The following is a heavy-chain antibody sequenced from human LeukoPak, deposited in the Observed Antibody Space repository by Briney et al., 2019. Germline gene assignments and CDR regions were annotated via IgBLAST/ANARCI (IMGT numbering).Heavy chain of an antibody. J-gene: IGHJ6*02. CDR1: GGSFSGYY. Sequence: KPSETLSLTCAVYGGSFSGYYWSCIRQPPGKGLEWIGEINHSGSTNYNPSLKSRVTISVDTSKNQFSLKLSSVTAADTAVYYCARGSIVVVVAASGIGDYYYYGMDVSGQGTTVTVSS. V-gene: IGHV4-34*01. CDR3: ARGSIVVVVAASGIGDYYYYGMDV. D-gene: IGHD2-15*01. CDR2: INHSGST.